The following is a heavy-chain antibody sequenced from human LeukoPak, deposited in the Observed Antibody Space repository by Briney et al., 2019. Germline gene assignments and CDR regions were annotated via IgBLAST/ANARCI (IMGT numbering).Heavy chain of an antibody. Sequence: GGSLRLSCAASGFTFSSYWMSWVRLAPGKGLEWVANIRPDGSEKYYVDSVKGRLTISRDNAKNSLYLQMNSLRAEDTALYYCARDQNGYYASGPGAWGQGTLVTVSS. CDR3: ARDQNGYYASGPGA. J-gene: IGHJ5*02. V-gene: IGHV3-7*01. D-gene: IGHD3-10*01. CDR2: IRPDGSEK. CDR1: GFTFSSYW.